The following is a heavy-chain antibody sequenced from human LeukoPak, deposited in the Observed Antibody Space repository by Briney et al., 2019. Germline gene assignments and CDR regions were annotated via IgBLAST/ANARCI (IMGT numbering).Heavy chain of an antibody. Sequence: GGSLRLSCAASAFTFGSYWMTWVRQAPGKGLEWVANINRDGSKNHFVDSVKGRFTISRDNAKNFLYLQMNSLRAEDTAVYFCARDSSPYCGDDCYFDAFDLWGQGTMVTVSS. CDR2: INRDGSKN. V-gene: IGHV3-7*03. CDR3: ARDSSPYCGDDCYFDAFDL. CDR1: AFTFGSYW. D-gene: IGHD2-21*02. J-gene: IGHJ3*01.